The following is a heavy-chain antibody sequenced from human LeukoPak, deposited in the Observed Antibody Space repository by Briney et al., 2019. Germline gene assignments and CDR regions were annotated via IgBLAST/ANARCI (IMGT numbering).Heavy chain of an antibody. J-gene: IGHJ6*02. V-gene: IGHV4-59*01. Sequence: SETLSLTCTVSGGSISSYYWSWIRQPPGRGLEWIGYIYYSGSTNYNPSLKSRVTISVDTSKNQFSLKLSSVTAADTAVYYCARVGGSNYYYYGMDVWGQGTTVTVSS. CDR1: GGSISSYY. CDR3: ARVGGSNYYYYGMDV. CDR2: IYYSGST. D-gene: IGHD3-10*01.